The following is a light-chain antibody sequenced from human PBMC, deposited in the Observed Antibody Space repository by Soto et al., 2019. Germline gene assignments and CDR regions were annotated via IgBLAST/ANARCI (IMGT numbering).Light chain of an antibody. Sequence: DIVMTQSPLSLPVTPGEPASISCRSSQSLLHSNGYNYLDWYLQKPGQSPQLLIYLGSNRASGVPDRFSGSGSGTDFTLKISRVEAEDVGVYYCMQALQPPLTLGGGTKVEIK. CDR3: MQALQPPLT. CDR1: QSLLHSNGYNY. J-gene: IGKJ4*01. V-gene: IGKV2-28*01. CDR2: LGS.